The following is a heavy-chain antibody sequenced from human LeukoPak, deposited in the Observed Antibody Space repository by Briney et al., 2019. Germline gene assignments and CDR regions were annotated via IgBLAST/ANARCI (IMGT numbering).Heavy chain of an antibody. CDR1: GGSFSGYY. CDR2: INHSGST. CDR3: ARDSGTTGEVKFDP. Sequence: SETLSLTCAVYGGSFSGYYWSWIRQPPGKGPEWIGEINHSGSTNYNPSLKSRVTISVDTSKNQFSLKLSSVTAADTAVYYCARDSGTTGEVKFDPWGQGILVTVSS. D-gene: IGHD3-10*01. V-gene: IGHV4-34*01. J-gene: IGHJ5*02.